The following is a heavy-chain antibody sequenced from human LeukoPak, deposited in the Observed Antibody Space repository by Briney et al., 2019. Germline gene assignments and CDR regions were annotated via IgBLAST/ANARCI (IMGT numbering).Heavy chain of an antibody. J-gene: IGHJ3*02. D-gene: IGHD1-26*01. CDR3: AREVAVGKGLYRAFDI. CDR2: IYTSGST. V-gene: IGHV4-61*02. CDR1: GGSISSGSYY. Sequence: PSQTLSLTCAVSGGSISSGSYYWSWIRQPAGKGLEWTGRIYTSGSTNYNPSLKSRVTISVDTSKNQFSLKLSSVTAADTAVYYCAREVAVGKGLYRAFDIWGQGTMVTVSS.